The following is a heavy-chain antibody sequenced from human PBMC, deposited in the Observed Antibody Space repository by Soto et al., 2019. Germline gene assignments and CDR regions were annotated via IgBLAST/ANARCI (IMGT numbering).Heavy chain of an antibody. V-gene: IGHV3-7*03. CDR1: GFTFTTYW. Sequence: GGSLRLSCVASGFTFTTYWMSWVRQAPGKGLEWVANIRQDGGAQYYVDSVKGRFTISRDNAKNSVYLQMDSLRVEGTAVYYCVRGGHGSGSYLGSSWGQGILVTVSS. J-gene: IGHJ5*02. CDR2: IRQDGGAQ. D-gene: IGHD3-10*01. CDR3: VRGGHGSGSYLGSS.